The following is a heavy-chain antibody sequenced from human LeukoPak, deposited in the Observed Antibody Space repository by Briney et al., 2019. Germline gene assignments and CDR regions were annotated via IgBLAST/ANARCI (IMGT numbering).Heavy chain of an antibody. V-gene: IGHV4-4*07. J-gene: IGHJ6*03. Sequence: SETLSLTCTVSGGSLSSYYWSWIRQPAGKGLEWIGRIYTSGSTNYNPSLKSRVTISVDKSKNQFSLKLSSVTAADTAVYYCARLGGSSSWYVGYYYMDVWGKGTTVTVSS. CDR3: ARLGGSSSWYVGYYYMDV. CDR2: IYTSGST. CDR1: GGSLSSYY. D-gene: IGHD6-13*01.